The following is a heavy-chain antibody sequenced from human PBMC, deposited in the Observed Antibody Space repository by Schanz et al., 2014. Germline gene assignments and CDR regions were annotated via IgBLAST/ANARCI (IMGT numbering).Heavy chain of an antibody. J-gene: IGHJ4*02. D-gene: IGHD2-2*01. CDR2: FDPKKGEA. V-gene: IGHV1-24*01. CDR3: ARGGFFDSTSFDS. Sequence: QVQLVQSGAEVKKPGASVKVSCKVSGSIFSKLLMHWVRQGPAKGLEWMGGFDPKKGEAIYAQKFQGRVTMTEDTSTGTAYMELRSLTSEDTAVYYCARGGFFDSTSFDSWGQGTLXTVSS. CDR1: GSIFSKLL.